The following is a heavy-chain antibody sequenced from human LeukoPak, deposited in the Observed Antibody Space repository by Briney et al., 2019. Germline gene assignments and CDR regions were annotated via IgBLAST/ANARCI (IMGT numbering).Heavy chain of an antibody. V-gene: IGHV1-18*01. D-gene: IGHD6-19*01. J-gene: IGHJ4*02. CDR3: ASYSSGWYFDY. Sequence: ASVKVSCKASGYTFTSYCISWVRQAPGQGLEWMGWISAYNGNTNYAQKLQGRVTMTTDTSTSTAYMELRSLRSDDTAVYYCASYSSGWYFDYWGQGTLVTVSS. CDR1: GYTFTSYC. CDR2: ISAYNGNT.